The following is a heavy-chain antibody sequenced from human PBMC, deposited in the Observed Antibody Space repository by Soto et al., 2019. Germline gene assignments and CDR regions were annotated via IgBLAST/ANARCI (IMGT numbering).Heavy chain of an antibody. CDR3: AKSDSYYDFLLQQ. Sequence: EVHLLESGGGLVQPGGSLRLSCTPSGFTFSNYAMSWVRRAPGKGLEWVSAISGSGGRTYYADSVKGRFTISRDNSKKMLYLQMNSLRAEDTAVYYCAKSDSYYDFLLQQWGQGTLVTVSS. D-gene: IGHD3-3*01. J-gene: IGHJ1*01. CDR1: GFTFSNYA. CDR2: ISGSGGRT. V-gene: IGHV3-23*01.